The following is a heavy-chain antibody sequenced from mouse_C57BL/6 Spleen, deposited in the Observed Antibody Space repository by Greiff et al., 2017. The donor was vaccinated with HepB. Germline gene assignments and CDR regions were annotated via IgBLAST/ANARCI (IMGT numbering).Heavy chain of an antibody. CDR1: GFTFSDYG. CDR2: ISSGSSNI. J-gene: IGHJ4*01. V-gene: IGHV5-17*01. CDR3: ARGYEGSLYAMDY. D-gene: IGHD2-14*01. Sequence: EVQLVESGGGLVKPGGSLKLSCAASGFTFSDYGMHWVRQAPEKGLEWVAYISSGSSNIYYADTVKGRFTISRDNAKNTLFLQMTSLRSEDTAMYYCARGYEGSLYAMDYWGQGTSVTVSS.